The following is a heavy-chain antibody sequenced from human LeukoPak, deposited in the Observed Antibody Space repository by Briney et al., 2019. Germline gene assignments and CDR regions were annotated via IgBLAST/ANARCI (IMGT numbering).Heavy chain of an antibody. J-gene: IGHJ4*02. CDR3: AKGEMATTPDFDY. D-gene: IGHD5-24*01. V-gene: IGHV3-23*01. CDR2: ISGSGGST. Sequence: GGSLRLSCAASGFTFSSYAMSWVRHAPGKGLEGVSAISGSGGSTYYADSVKGRFTISRDNSKNTLYPQMNSLRAEDTAVYYCAKGEMATTPDFDYWGQGTLVTVSS. CDR1: GFTFSSYA.